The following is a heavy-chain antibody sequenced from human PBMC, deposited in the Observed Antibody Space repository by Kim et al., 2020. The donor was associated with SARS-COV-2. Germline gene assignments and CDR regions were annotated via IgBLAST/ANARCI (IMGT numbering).Heavy chain of an antibody. CDR2: FDPEDGET. V-gene: IGHV1-24*01. J-gene: IGHJ6*02. Sequence: ASVKVSCKVSGYTLTELSMHWVRQAPGKGLEWMGGFDPEDGETIYAQKFQGRVTMTEDTSTDTAYMELSSLRSEDTAVYYCATGVAVAGRSGDYYYYYGMDVWGQGTTVTVSS. CDR1: GYTLTELS. CDR3: ATGVAVAGRSGDYYYYYGMDV. D-gene: IGHD6-19*01.